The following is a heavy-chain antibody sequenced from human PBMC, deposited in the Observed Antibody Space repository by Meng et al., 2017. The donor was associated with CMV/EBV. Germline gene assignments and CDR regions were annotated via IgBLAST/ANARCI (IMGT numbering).Heavy chain of an antibody. V-gene: IGHV1-69*05. CDR2: IIPIFGTA. Sequence: SVKVSCKASGGTFSSYAISWVRQAPGQGLEWMGGIIPIFGTANYAQKFQGRVTITTDESTSTAYMELRSLRSDDTAVYYCASPGYCSSTSCYHYGMDVWGQGTTVTVSS. J-gene: IGHJ6*02. CDR1: GGTFSSYA. CDR3: ASPGYCSSTSCYHYGMDV. D-gene: IGHD2-2*01.